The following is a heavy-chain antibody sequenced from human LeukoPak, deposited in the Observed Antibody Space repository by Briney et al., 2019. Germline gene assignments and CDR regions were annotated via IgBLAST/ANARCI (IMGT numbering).Heavy chain of an antibody. CDR1: GGSFSGYY. D-gene: IGHD1-26*01. J-gene: IGHJ5*02. CDR2: INHSGST. V-gene: IGHV4-34*01. Sequence: SETLSLTCTVSGGSFSGYYWSWIRQPPGKGLEWIGEINHSGSTNYNPSLKSRVTISVDTSKNQFSLKLSSVTAADTAVYYCAKAHNKRSGSFHGFDPWGQGTLVTVSS. CDR3: AKAHNKRSGSFHGFDP.